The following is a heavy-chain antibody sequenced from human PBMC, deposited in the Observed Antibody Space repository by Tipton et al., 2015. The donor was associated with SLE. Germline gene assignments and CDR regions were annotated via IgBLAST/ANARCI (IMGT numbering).Heavy chain of an antibody. CDR1: GGSISSYY. CDR2: IYYSGST. Sequence: TLSLTCTVSGGSISSYYWSWIRQPPGKGLEWIGYIYYSGSTNYNPSLKSRVTISVDTSKNQFSLKLSSVTAADTAVYYCASDTSGYYSFQHWGQGTLVTVSS. D-gene: IGHD3-22*01. CDR3: ASDTSGYYSFQH. V-gene: IGHV4-59*12. J-gene: IGHJ1*01.